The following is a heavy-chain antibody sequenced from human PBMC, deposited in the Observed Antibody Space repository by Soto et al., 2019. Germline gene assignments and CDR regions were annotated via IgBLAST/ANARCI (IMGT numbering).Heavy chain of an antibody. V-gene: IGHV3-11*06. D-gene: IGHD3-22*01. J-gene: IGHJ4*02. CDR3: ARASLVVEGRFDY. CDR1: GFSFSDYY. Sequence: QVQLVESGGGLVKPGGSLRLSCAASGFSFSDYYMNWIRQAPGKGLEWLSYISSTATYTNYADSVRGRFTISRDSAKNSLYLDMNGLRAEDTAVYYCARASLVVEGRFDYWGQVTLVTVSS. CDR2: ISSTATYT.